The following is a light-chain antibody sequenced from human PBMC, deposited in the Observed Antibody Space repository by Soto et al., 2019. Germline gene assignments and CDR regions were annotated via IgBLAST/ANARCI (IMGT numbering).Light chain of an antibody. CDR1: QSVSSK. Sequence: EIVLTQSPGTLSLSPGARATLSCRASQSVSSKLAWYQHKPGQAPRLLIYGAYTRAAGIPDRFIGSGSGTDFTLTISRLEREDFAVYYCQQYGGAITFGQGARLEIK. CDR3: QQYGGAIT. CDR2: GAY. J-gene: IGKJ5*01. V-gene: IGKV3-20*01.